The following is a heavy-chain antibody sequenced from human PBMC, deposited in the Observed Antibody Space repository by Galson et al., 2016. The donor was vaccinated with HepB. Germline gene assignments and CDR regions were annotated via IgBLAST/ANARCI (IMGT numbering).Heavy chain of an antibody. J-gene: IGHJ4*02. V-gene: IGHV4-4*02. CDR3: AREDAGSGRLDY. CDR1: GDSISGRSW. Sequence: LSLTCTVSGDSISGRSWWTWVRQPPGRGLGWIGQVYHSGSTNYNPSLKSRVTISVDRSKNQFSLNLNSVTAADTAVYYCAREDAGSGRLDYWGQGTLVTVSS. D-gene: IGHD3-10*01. CDR2: VYHSGST.